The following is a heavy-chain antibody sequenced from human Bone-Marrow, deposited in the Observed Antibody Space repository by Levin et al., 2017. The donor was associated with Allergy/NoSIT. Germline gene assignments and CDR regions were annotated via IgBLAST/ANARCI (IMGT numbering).Heavy chain of an antibody. D-gene: IGHD2-8*01. CDR3: ASLPFVSASMEWSLRR. Sequence: GGSLRLSCTASGFTFSDYGMHWVRQAPGKGLERVAVISFDGSTTYYADSVKGRFTVSRDNYQNTMYLQMDSLRAEDTATYFCASLPFVSASMEWSLRRWGQGTLVAVSS. V-gene: IGHV3-30*03. CDR2: ISFDGSTT. CDR1: GFTFSDYG. J-gene: IGHJ4*02.